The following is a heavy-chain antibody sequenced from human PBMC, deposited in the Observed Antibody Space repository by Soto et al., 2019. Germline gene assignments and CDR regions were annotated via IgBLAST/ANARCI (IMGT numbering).Heavy chain of an antibody. V-gene: IGHV2-5*02. CDR1: GLSLSTTGVG. CDR2: IYWDDDK. D-gene: IGHD4-17*01. CDR3: AHLTTNSNAMDV. Sequence: SGPTVVNPTQTLTLTCTLSGLSLSTTGVGVGWIRQPPGKALEWLAVIYWDDDKRYSPSVKNRVTTTKDTSKNQVVLTVSNMDPVDTATYYCAHLTTNSNAMDVWGQGTTVTVSS. J-gene: IGHJ6*02.